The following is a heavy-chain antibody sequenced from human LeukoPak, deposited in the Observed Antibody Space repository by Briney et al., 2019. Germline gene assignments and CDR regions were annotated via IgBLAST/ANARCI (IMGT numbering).Heavy chain of an antibody. CDR1: GFTFSSYA. CDR3: ARGSYRPNYYSYYYYGMDV. V-gene: IGHV3-30-3*01. CDR2: ISYDGSNK. Sequence: GGSLRLSCAASGFTFSSYAMHWVRQAPGKGLEWVAVISYDGSNKYYADSVKGRFTISRDNSKNTLYLQMNSLRAEGTAVYYCARGSYRPNYYSYYYYGMDVWGQGTTVTVSS. D-gene: IGHD3-16*02. J-gene: IGHJ6*02.